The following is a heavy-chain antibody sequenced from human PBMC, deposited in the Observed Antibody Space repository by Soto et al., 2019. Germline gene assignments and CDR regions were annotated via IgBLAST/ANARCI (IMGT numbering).Heavy chain of an antibody. V-gene: IGHV4-31*03. CDR1: GGSITSGNYY. Sequence: QVQLQESGPGLVKPSQTLSLTCTVSGGSITSGNYYWTWIRQHPGKGLEWIGSIFHSGTTDYSPSLKSRLTISIDTSKNQFSLKLTSVTAADTAVYYCAREGGIPAGGTRFDRWGQGTLVTVSS. D-gene: IGHD2-15*01. CDR2: IFHSGTT. CDR3: AREGGIPAGGTRFDR. J-gene: IGHJ4*02.